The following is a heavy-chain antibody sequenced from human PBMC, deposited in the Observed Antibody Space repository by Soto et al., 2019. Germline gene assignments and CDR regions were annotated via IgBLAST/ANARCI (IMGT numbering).Heavy chain of an antibody. CDR1: GYTFTSYG. V-gene: IGHV1-18*04. Sequence: ASVKVSCKASGYTFTSYGISWVRQAPGQGLEWMGWISAYNGNTNYAQKLQGRVTMTTDTSTSTAYMELRSLRSDDTAVYYCARDLEPYYDYVWGSYDYWGQGTLVTVSS. CDR3: ARDLEPYYDYVWGSYDY. J-gene: IGHJ4*02. CDR2: ISAYNGNT. D-gene: IGHD3-16*01.